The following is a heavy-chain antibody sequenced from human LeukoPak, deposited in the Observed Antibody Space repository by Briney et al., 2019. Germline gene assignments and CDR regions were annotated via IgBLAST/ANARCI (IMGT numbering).Heavy chain of an antibody. Sequence: PSETLSLTCSVSGGSISSYYWSWIRQRPGQGLEWIGYSYYSGSANYNPSLKSRFTISVDTSKNQSSLTLSSVTAADTAVYYCARDELGTDYWGQGTLVTVYS. CDR3: ARDELGTDY. D-gene: IGHD7-27*01. CDR2: SYYSGSA. CDR1: GGSISSYY. V-gene: IGHV4-59*12. J-gene: IGHJ4*02.